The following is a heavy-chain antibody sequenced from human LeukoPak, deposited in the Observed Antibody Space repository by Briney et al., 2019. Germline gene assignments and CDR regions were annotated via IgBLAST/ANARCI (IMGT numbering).Heavy chain of an antibody. D-gene: IGHD2-2*01. CDR1: GGSISNSSYY. J-gene: IGHJ5*02. CDR3: ARGLYCSSTSCFFSWFDP. CDR2: IYYRGST. Sequence: SETLSLTCTVSGGSISNSSYYCGWIRQPPGKGLEWIGSIYYRGSTYYNPSLKSRVTISVDTSKNQFSLKLSSVTAADTAVYCCARGLYCSSTSCFFSWFDPWGQGTLVTVSS. V-gene: IGHV4-39*07.